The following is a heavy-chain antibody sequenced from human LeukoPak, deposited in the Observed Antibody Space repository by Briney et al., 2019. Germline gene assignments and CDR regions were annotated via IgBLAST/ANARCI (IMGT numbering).Heavy chain of an antibody. J-gene: IGHJ4*02. Sequence: GGSLRLSCAASGFTFSNYALSWVRQAPGEGLEWVSAISSSGTSTYYADSVKGRFTISKDNSKNTLYLQMNSLRADDTAVYYCAKDRTVFRGITYYFDYWGQGTLVTVSS. CDR3: AKDRTVFRGITYYFDY. CDR2: ISSSGTST. V-gene: IGHV3-23*01. D-gene: IGHD3-10*01. CDR1: GFTFSNYA.